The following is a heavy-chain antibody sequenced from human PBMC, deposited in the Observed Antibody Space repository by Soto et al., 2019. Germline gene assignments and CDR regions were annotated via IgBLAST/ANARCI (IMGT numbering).Heavy chain of an antibody. CDR2: IYYSGST. J-gene: IGHJ5*02. Sequence: SETLSLTCTVSGFSVSSGSYYWSWIRQPPGKGLEWIGYIYYSGSTNYNPSLKSRVTISVDTSKNQFSLKLSSVTAADTAVYYCARDRRRWFDPWGQGTLVTVSS. CDR1: GFSVSSGSYY. CDR3: ARDRRRWFDP. V-gene: IGHV4-61*01.